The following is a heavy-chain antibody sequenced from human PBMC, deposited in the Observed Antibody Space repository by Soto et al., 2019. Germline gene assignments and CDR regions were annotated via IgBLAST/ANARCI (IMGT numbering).Heavy chain of an antibody. D-gene: IGHD6-19*01. CDR2: IYHTGSA. CDR3: ASLFPGIAVAGDSYYFDY. Sequence: SETLSLTCVVSGGSVSSGGYSWSWIRQSPEKGLEWIGCIYHTGSAYYTPSLKSRVTMSLDTSKNQFSLKLTSVTAADTAVYYCASLFPGIAVAGDSYYFDYWGQGTLVTVSS. V-gene: IGHV4-30-2*03. J-gene: IGHJ4*02. CDR1: GGSVSSGGYS.